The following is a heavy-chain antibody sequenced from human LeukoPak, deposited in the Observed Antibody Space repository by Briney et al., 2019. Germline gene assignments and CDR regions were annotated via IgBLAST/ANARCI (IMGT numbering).Heavy chain of an antibody. J-gene: IGHJ4*02. D-gene: IGHD1-26*01. V-gene: IGHV3-23*01. Sequence: PGGSLRLSCAASGFTFSSYAMSWVRQAPGKGLEWVSAISGSGGSTYYADSVKGRFTISRDNSKNTLYLQMNSLRAEDTAVYYRAKDFRRELLPRGPNYWGQGTLVTVSS. CDR2: ISGSGGST. CDR3: AKDFRRELLPRGPNY. CDR1: GFTFSSYA.